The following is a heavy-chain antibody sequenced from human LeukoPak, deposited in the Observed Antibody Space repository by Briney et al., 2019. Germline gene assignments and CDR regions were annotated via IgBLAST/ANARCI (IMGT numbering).Heavy chain of an antibody. J-gene: IGHJ6*02. CDR3: ARGRTYYYDTSGYYPSIYYGMDV. V-gene: IGHV4-34*01. CDR1: GGSFSGYY. CDR2: INHGEST. Sequence: PSETLSLTCAVSGGSFSGYYWYWIRQPPGKGLEWIGVINHGESTNYNPSLKSRATLSVDTSKNQFSLKLTSVTAADTAVYYCARGRTYYYDTSGYYPSIYYGMDVWGQGTTVIVSS. D-gene: IGHD3-22*01.